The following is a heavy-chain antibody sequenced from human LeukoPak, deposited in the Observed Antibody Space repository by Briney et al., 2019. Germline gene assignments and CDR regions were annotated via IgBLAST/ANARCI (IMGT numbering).Heavy chain of an antibody. V-gene: IGHV4-59*01. CDR3: ARNGDYVGFDY. J-gene: IGHJ4*02. D-gene: IGHD4-17*01. CDR1: GGSITSYY. CDR2: IYYSGST. Sequence: SETPCLTCTVSGGSITSYYWSWIRQPPGKGLEWIGYIYYSGSTNYNPSLKSRVTILVDTSKNQFSLKLSSVTAADTAVYYCARNGDYVGFDYWGQGTLVTVSS.